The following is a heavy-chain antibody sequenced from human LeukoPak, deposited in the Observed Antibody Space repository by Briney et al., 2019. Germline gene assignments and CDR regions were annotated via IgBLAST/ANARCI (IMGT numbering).Heavy chain of an antibody. D-gene: IGHD6-19*01. J-gene: IGHJ6*02. Sequence: GGSLRLSCAASGFTFSTYAMSWVRQAPGKGLEWVSSISSSSSYIYYADSVKGRFTISRDNAKNSLYLQMNSLRAEDTAAYYCARSGYSSGWYVHTALDVWGQGTTVTVSS. CDR1: GFTFSTYA. V-gene: IGHV3-21*01. CDR3: ARSGYSSGWYVHTALDV. CDR2: ISSSSSYI.